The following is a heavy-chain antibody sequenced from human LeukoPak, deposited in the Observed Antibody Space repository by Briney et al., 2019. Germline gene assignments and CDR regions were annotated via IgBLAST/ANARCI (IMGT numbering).Heavy chain of an antibody. Sequence: ASVKVSCKASGGTFSSYAISWVRQAPGQGLEWMGGIIPIFGTANYAQKFQGRVTITTDESTSTAYMELSSLRSEDTAVYYCARGDTYPEESGFDYWGQGTLVTVSS. V-gene: IGHV1-69*05. CDR1: GGTFSSYA. CDR2: IIPIFGTA. CDR3: ARGDTYPEESGFDY. D-gene: IGHD3-16*01. J-gene: IGHJ4*02.